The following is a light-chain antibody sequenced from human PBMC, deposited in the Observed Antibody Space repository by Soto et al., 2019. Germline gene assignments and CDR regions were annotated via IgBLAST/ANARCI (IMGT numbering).Light chain of an antibody. V-gene: IGKV3-15*01. CDR1: QSVSSN. Sequence: EIVMTQSPATLSVSPGERATLSCRASQSVSSNLAWYQQKLGQAPRLLIYGASTRATGIPARFSGSGSGTEFTLTISSLQSEDFAVYYCQQYHNWLITFRQGTRLEIK. CDR3: QQYHNWLIT. J-gene: IGKJ5*01. CDR2: GAS.